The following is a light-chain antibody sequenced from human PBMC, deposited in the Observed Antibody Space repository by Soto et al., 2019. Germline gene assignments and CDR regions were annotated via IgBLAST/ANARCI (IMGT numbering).Light chain of an antibody. CDR3: CSYAGSSTSKV. CDR2: EGS. V-gene: IGLV2-23*01. J-gene: IGLJ1*01. Sequence: QSVLTQPASVSGSPGQSITISCTGTSSDVGSYNLVSWYQQHPGKAPKLMIYEGSKRPSGVSNRFSGSKSGNTASLTISGLRAEDEADYYCCSYAGSSTSKVFGTGTKLTVL. CDR1: SSDVGSYNL.